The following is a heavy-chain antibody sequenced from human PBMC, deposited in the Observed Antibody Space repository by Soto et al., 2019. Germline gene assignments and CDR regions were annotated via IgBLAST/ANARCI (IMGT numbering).Heavy chain of an antibody. J-gene: IGHJ6*02. D-gene: IGHD4-17*01. CDR1: GGSISSGGYY. CDR2: IYYSGST. Sequence: SETLSLTCTVSGGSISSGGYYWSWIRQHPGKGLEWIGYIYYSGSTYYNPSLKSRVTISVDTSKNQFSLKLSSVTAADTAVYYCARDGLDYGDYYYGMDVWGQGTTVTVSS. CDR3: ARDGLDYGDYYYGMDV. V-gene: IGHV4-31*03.